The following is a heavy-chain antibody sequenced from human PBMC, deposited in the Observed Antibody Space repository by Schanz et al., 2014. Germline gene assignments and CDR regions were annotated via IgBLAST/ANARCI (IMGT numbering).Heavy chain of an antibody. D-gene: IGHD3-10*01. J-gene: IGHJ6*02. CDR2: MNPNSGNP. CDR1: GGTFSSDT. CDR3: ARAKRFGDMDV. V-gene: IGHV1-8*01. Sequence: QVHLVQSGAEVKKPGSSVKVSCKASGGTFSSDTFSWVRQAPGQGLEWLGWMNPNSGNPGFAQKFRGRVTMTRNTSMSTAYMELRNLRSDDTAVYYCARAKRFGDMDVWGQGTTVTVSS.